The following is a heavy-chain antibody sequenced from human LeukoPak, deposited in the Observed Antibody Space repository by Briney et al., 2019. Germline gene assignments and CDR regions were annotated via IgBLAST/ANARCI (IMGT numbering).Heavy chain of an antibody. Sequence: GGSLRLSCAASGFTFSSYEMNWVRQAPGKGLEWGSYISSSGSTIYYADSVKGRFTISRDNAKNSLYLQMNSLRAEDTAVYYCAGPYGSGLSWGQGTMVTVSS. J-gene: IGHJ3*01. CDR1: GFTFSSYE. CDR2: ISSSGSTI. D-gene: IGHD3-10*01. CDR3: AGPYGSGLS. V-gene: IGHV3-48*03.